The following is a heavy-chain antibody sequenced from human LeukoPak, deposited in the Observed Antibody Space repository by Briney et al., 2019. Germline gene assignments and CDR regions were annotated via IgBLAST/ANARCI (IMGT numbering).Heavy chain of an antibody. CDR1: GYTFTSYD. CDR3: ASVPSYCNGGRCYNGWLDP. D-gene: IGHD2-15*01. Sequence: ASVKVSCNTSGYTFTSYDINWVRQATGQGLEWMGWMNPKSGNTGYAQKFQGRVTMTMNTSTSTAYMELSSLRSDDTAVYYCASVPSYCNGGRCYNGWLDPWGQGTLVTVSS. CDR2: MNPKSGNT. J-gene: IGHJ5*02. V-gene: IGHV1-8*01.